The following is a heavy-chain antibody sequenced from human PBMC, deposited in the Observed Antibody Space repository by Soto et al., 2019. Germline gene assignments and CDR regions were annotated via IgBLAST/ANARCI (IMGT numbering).Heavy chain of an antibody. CDR2: ITPSGGGT. CDR1: GYTFTNYY. Sequence: VKVSCKASGYTFTNYYVHWVRQAPGQGLEWMGMITPSGGGTSYAQKFQGRVTMTTDTSTSTVYMELRSLRSEDTAVYYCARDSVTLVWGVIRFDSWGQGTLVTVSS. CDR3: ARDSVTLVWGVIRFDS. V-gene: IGHV1-46*01. J-gene: IGHJ4*02. D-gene: IGHD3-10*01.